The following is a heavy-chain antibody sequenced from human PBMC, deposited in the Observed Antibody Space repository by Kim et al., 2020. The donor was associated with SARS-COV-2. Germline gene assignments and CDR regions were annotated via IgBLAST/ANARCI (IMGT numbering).Heavy chain of an antibody. D-gene: IGHD3-10*01. V-gene: IGHV3-15*01. CDR1: GFTFSNAW. Sequence: GGSLRLSCAASGFTFSNAWMSWVRQAPGKGLEWVGRIKSKTDGGTTDYAAPVKGRFTISRDDSKNTLYLQMNSLKTEDTAVYYCTTVGLRGRPRITMVRGVYYFDYWGQGTLVTVSS. J-gene: IGHJ4*02. CDR2: IKSKTDGGTT. CDR3: TTVGLRGRPRITMVRGVYYFDY.